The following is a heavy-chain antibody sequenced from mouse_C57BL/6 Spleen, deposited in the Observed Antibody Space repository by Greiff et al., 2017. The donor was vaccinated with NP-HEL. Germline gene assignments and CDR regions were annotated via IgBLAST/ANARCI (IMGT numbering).Heavy chain of an antibody. CDR3: AITTVVATDYWYFDV. J-gene: IGHJ1*03. D-gene: IGHD1-1*01. CDR1: GYTFTDYN. CDR2: INPNNGGT. V-gene: IGHV1-18*01. Sequence: EVQLQQSGPELVKPGASVKIPCKASGYTFTDYNMDWVKQSHGKSLEWIGDINPNNGGTIYNQKFKGKATLTVDKSSSTAYMELRSLTSEDTAVYYGAITTVVATDYWYFDVWGTGTTVTVSS.